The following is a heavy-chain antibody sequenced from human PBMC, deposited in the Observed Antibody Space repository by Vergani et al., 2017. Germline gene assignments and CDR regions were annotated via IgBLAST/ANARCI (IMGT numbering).Heavy chain of an antibody. J-gene: IGHJ3*02. CDR2: IRDDDSRNQ. CDR3: AKDFVPGRAFDI. Sequence: QVQLVESGGGVVQPGESLRLSCAASPSGFTFNNSNMHWVRQAPGKGLEWVSFIRDDDSRNQYYAASVQGRFILSRDNSKNTVFLQMNSLRPEDTALYYCAKDFVPGRAFDIWGQGTMVTVSS. CDR1: GFTFNNSN. V-gene: IGHV3-30*02.